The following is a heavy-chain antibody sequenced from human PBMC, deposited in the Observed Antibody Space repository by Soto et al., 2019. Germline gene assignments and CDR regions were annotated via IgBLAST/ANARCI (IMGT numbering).Heavy chain of an antibody. CDR3: AREVLGGYSYDDAFVI. V-gene: IGHV4-59*01. D-gene: IGHD5-18*01. Sequence: SETLSLTCTVSGGSISSYYWSWIRQPPGKGLEWIGYIYYSGSTNYNPSLKSRVTISVDTSKNQFSLKLSSVTAADTAVYYCAREVLGGYSYDDAFVIWGQGTMVTVSS. CDR1: GGSISSYY. J-gene: IGHJ3*02. CDR2: IYYSGST.